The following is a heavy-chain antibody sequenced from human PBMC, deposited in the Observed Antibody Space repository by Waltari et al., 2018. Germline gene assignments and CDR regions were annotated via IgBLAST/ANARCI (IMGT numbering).Heavy chain of an antibody. Sequence: EVQLVESGGGLVQPGRSLRLSCAASGFTFDDYAMHWVRQAPGKGLEWVSGISWNSGSIDYADSVKGRFTISRDNAKNSLYLQMNSLRAEDTALYYCAKDLFSQQRGAFDIWGQGTMVTVSS. J-gene: IGHJ3*02. D-gene: IGHD6-13*01. V-gene: IGHV3-9*01. CDR1: GFTFDDYA. CDR3: AKDLFSQQRGAFDI. CDR2: ISWNSGSI.